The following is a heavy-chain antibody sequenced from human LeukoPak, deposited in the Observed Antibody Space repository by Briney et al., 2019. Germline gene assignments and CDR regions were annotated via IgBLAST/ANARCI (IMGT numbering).Heavy chain of an antibody. CDR1: GFTFNNYA. D-gene: IGHD3-9*01. CDR2: ISGGGETT. J-gene: IGHJ5*02. Sequence: QPGGSLRLSCAASGFTFNNYAMNWVRQAPGKGLEWVSSISGGGETTYYADSAKGRFTISRDNSKNTLYLQMNSLRADDTAVYYCAKGYYDILTDYFHNWFNPWGQGTLVIVSS. V-gene: IGHV3-23*01. CDR3: AKGYYDILTDYFHNWFNP.